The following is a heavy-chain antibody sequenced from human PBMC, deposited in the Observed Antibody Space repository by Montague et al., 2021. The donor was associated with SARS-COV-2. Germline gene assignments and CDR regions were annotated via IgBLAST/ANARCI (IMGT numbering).Heavy chain of an antibody. V-gene: IGHV6-1*01. J-gene: IGHJ4*02. D-gene: IGHD3-10*01. CDR2: TYYRSKWYN. CDR1: GDSVSSNSAA. CDR3: ARGGWGAPGTGRLFDY. Sequence: CAISGDSVSSNSAAWNWIRQSPSRGFEWLGRTYYRSKWYNDYAVSVKSRITINPDTSKNQFSLQLNSVTPEDTAVYYCARGGWGAPGTGRLFDYWGQGTLVTVSS.